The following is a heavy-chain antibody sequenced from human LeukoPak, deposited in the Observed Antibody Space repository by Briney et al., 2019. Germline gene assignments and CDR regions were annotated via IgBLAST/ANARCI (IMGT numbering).Heavy chain of an antibody. V-gene: IGHV3-21*01. CDR1: GFTFSSYS. CDR3: ARDGRVYYDIVTGLTHFDY. Sequence: PGRSLRLSCAPSGFTFSSYSMNWVSQAPGKGLEWVSSISSSSSYIYYADSVKVRFTISRDNTKNSLDLQMNSLRTDDTAVYYCARDGRVYYDIVTGLTHFDYWWQGALVTVSS. D-gene: IGHD3-9*01. CDR2: ISSSSSYI. J-gene: IGHJ4*02.